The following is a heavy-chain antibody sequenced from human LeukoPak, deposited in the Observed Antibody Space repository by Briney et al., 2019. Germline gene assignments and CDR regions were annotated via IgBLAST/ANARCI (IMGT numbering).Heavy chain of an antibody. J-gene: IGHJ4*02. V-gene: IGHV3-23*01. CDR1: GFTFSSYA. D-gene: IGHD1-26*01. CDR2: IVGSGGGT. CDR3: AKSGDFPAIVGAMGAY. Sequence: GGSLRLSCEASGFTFSSYAMIWVRQAPGKGLEWVSAIVGSGGGTEYADSVKGRFTISRDNSKNTLYLQMNSLRAEDTAVYYCAKSGDFPAIVGAMGAYWGQGTLVTVSS.